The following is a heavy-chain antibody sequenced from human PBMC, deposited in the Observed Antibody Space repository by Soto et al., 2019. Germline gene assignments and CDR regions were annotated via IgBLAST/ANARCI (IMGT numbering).Heavy chain of an antibody. D-gene: IGHD3-22*01. V-gene: IGHV1-58*01. CDR3: AADPLYYYDSSGPYAFDI. Sequence: SVEVSCKASEFTFTSSAVQWVLQARGQRLEWIGWIVVGSGNTNYAQKFQERVTITRDMSTSTAYMELSSLRSEDTAVYYCAADPLYYYDSSGPYAFDIWGQGTMVTVSS. CDR2: IVVGSGNT. J-gene: IGHJ3*02. CDR1: EFTFTSSA.